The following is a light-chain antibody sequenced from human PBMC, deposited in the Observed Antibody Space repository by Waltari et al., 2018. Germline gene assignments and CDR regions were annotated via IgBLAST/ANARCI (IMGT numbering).Light chain of an antibody. CDR1: SSNIGNNY. Sequence: QSVLTQPPSVSAAPGQRVTISCSGGSSNIGNNYVSWYPQFPGTAPKLLIYENTGRPSGIPGRFSGSKSGTSATLDITGLQAGDEADYYCGTWDSSLSGAVFGGGTHLTVL. J-gene: IGLJ7*01. CDR3: GTWDSSLSGAV. V-gene: IGLV1-51*02. CDR2: ENT.